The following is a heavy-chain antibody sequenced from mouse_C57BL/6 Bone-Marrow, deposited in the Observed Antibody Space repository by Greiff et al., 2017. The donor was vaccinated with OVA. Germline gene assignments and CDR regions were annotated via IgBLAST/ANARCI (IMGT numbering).Heavy chain of an antibody. Sequence: EVQVVESGGDLVKPGGSLKLSCAASGFTFSSYGMSWVRQTPDKRLEWVATISSGGSYTYYPDSVKGRFTISRDNAKNTLYLQMSSLKSEDTAMYYCARPVYDGYSCAYWGQGTLVTVSA. CDR1: GFTFSSYG. J-gene: IGHJ3*01. CDR3: ARPVYDGYSCAY. D-gene: IGHD2-3*01. V-gene: IGHV5-6*01. CDR2: ISSGGSYT.